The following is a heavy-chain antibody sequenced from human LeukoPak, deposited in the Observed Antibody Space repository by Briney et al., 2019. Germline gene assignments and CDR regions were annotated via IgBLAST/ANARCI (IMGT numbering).Heavy chain of an antibody. D-gene: IGHD2-21*01. J-gene: IGHJ4*02. CDR3: ARNGGDTYDY. Sequence: PGGSLRLSCAASGFTFSSYSMNWVRQAPGKGLEWVSLISSSSSYIYYADSVKGRFTISRDNAKNSLYLQMNSLRAEDTAVYYCARNGGDTYDYWGQGTLVTVSS. CDR1: GFTFSSYS. CDR2: ISSSSSYI. V-gene: IGHV3-21*01.